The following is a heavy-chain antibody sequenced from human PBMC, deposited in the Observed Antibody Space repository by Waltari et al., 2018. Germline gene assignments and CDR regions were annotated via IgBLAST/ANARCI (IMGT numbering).Heavy chain of an antibody. V-gene: IGHV3-23*01. CDR2: SSGSGGST. CDR1: GFTFRRYA. J-gene: IGHJ4*02. CDR3: AKKSGYDYSY. Sequence: EVQLLESGGGLVQPGGSLRLSCAASGFTFRRYAMSWVRQAPGKGLEWVSASSGSGGSTYYADSVKGRFTISRDNSKNTLYLQMNSLRAEDTAVYYCAKKSGYDYSYWGQGTLVTVSS. D-gene: IGHD5-12*01.